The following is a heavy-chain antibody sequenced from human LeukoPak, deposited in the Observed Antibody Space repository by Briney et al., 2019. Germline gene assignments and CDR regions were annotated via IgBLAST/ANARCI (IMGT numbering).Heavy chain of an antibody. J-gene: IGHJ4*02. CDR1: GGSISRSTYY. Sequence: SETLSLICTVSGGSISRSTYYWGRIRQPPGKGLEWIASIYYGGNTYYNSSLKSRVTMSLDTSKNQYSLKLSSVTAADTAVYYCARHGGGGYDYWGQGTLVTVSS. CDR2: IYYGGNT. CDR3: ARHGGGGYDY. D-gene: IGHD3-16*01. V-gene: IGHV4-39*01.